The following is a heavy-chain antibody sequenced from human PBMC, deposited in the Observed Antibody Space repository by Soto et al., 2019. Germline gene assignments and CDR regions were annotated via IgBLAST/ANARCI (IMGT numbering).Heavy chain of an antibody. D-gene: IGHD6-19*01. J-gene: IGHJ3*02. CDR3: AKDRGHIAVAAITGGGDFHI. Sequence: QLVESGGGVVQPGTSLRLSCVASGFTLSSYGMHWVRQAPGKGLEWVAAISYDGDDQYYGDSVRGRFTISRDNSKSTVYLQLNSLRAEDSGVYYCAKDRGHIAVAAITGGGDFHIWGQGTMVAVS. CDR1: GFTLSSYG. CDR2: ISYDGDDQ. V-gene: IGHV3-30*18.